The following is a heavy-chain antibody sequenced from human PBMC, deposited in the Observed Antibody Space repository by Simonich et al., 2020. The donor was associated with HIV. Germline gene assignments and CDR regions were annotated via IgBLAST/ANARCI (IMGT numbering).Heavy chain of an antibody. D-gene: IGHD6-13*01. CDR1: GGSFSGYY. CDR3: ARLTAGGLGEYFQH. Sequence: QVQLQQWGAGLLKPSDTLSLTCAVYGGSFSGYYWSWIRQPPGKGQAWIGEIHHSGRPNYNPSLKSRVTISVDTSKNQFSLKLSSVTAADTAVYYCARLTAGGLGEYFQHWGQGTLVTVSS. CDR2: IHHSGRP. V-gene: IGHV4-34*01. J-gene: IGHJ1*01.